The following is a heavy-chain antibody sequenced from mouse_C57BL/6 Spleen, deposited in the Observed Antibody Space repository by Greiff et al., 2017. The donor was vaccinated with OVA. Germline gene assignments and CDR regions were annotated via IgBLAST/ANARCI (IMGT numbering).Heavy chain of an antibody. CDR3: ARRRGNYEGYAMDY. CDR1: GFSLSTSGMG. D-gene: IGHD2-1*01. J-gene: IGHJ4*01. CDR2: IYWDDDK. V-gene: IGHV8-12*01. Sequence: QVTLKECGPGILQSSQTLSLTCSFSGFSLSTSGMGVSWIRQPSGKGLEWLAHIYWDDDKRYNPSLKSRLTISKDTSRNQVFLKITSVDTADTATYYCARRRGNYEGYAMDYWGQGTSVTVSS.